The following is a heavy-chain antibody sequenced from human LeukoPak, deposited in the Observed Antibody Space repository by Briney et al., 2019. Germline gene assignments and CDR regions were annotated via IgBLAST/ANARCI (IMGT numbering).Heavy chain of an antibody. Sequence: SGGSLRLSCAASGSTFSRYWMHWVRQAPGKGLVWVARVKSDGSDTIYADSVKGRFTISRDNAKNTLYLQMDSLRAEDTAVYYCTTGIGNYYYYWGQGTLVTVDS. CDR1: GSTFSRYW. V-gene: IGHV3-74*01. J-gene: IGHJ4*02. CDR3: TTGIGNYYYY. D-gene: IGHD3-10*01. CDR2: VKSDGSDT.